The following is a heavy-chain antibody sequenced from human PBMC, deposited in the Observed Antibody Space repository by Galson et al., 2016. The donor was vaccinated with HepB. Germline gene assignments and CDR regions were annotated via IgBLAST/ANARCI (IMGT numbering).Heavy chain of an antibody. D-gene: IGHD3-10*01. V-gene: IGHV4-31*03. Sequence: TLSLTCTVSGGSISSGNHYWSWIRQHPGKGLEWIGYISYSGNAYYTPSLKSRVTISVDTSKNQFSLKLSSVTAADTAVYYCARGYASGSMFFDYWGQGTQVTVSS. CDR3: ARGYASGSMFFDY. CDR1: GGSISSGNHY. CDR2: ISYSGNA. J-gene: IGHJ4*02.